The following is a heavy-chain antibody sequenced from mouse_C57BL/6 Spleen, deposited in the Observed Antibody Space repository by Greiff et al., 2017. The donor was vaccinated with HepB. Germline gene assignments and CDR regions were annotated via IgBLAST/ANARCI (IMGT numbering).Heavy chain of an antibody. J-gene: IGHJ4*01. V-gene: IGHV1-82*01. CDR1: GYAFSSSW. CDR3: ARGIYYDYGGSLDY. D-gene: IGHD2-4*01. Sequence: VQLQQSGPELVKPGASVKISCKASGYAFSSSWMNWVKQRPGKGLEWIGRIYPGDGDTNYNGKFKGKATLTADKSSSTAYMQLSSLTSEDSAVYFCARGIYYDYGGSLDYWGQGTSVTVSS. CDR2: IYPGDGDT.